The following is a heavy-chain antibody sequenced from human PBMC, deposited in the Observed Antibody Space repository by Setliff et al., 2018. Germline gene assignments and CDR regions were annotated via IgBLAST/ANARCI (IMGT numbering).Heavy chain of an antibody. D-gene: IGHD1-26*01. CDR3: AKPYSY. CDR1: GFTFSGSA. V-gene: IGHV3-33*06. J-gene: IGHJ4*02. CDR2: IWYDGSNK. Sequence: GGSLRLSCAASGFTFSGSAMHWVRQSPGKGLEWVAVIWYDGSNKYYGDSVKGRFTISRDNSKNTLYLQMNSLRAEDTAVYYCAKPYSYWGQGTLVTVSS.